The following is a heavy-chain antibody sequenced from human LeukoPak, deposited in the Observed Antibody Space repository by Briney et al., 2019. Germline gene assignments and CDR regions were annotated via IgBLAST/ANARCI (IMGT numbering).Heavy chain of an antibody. D-gene: IGHD3-10*01. CDR1: GFTFSSYR. J-gene: IGHJ4*02. V-gene: IGHV3-74*01. CDR2: INGDGSST. CDR3: ARGPDGSGNYYNY. Sequence: GGPLRLSCAASGFTFSSYRMHWVRQAPGKGLVWVSRINGDGSSTTYADSVKGRFTISRDNAKNTLYLQMNSLRAEDTAVYYCARGPDGSGNYYNYWGQGTLVTVSS.